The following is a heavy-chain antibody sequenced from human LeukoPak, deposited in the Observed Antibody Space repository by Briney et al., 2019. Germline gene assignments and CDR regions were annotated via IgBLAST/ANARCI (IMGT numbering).Heavy chain of an antibody. CDR1: GFSFSSYS. CDR2: ISSSTSII. D-gene: IGHD1-14*01. CDR3: ARIPDTTGGGDY. J-gene: IGHJ4*02. Sequence: GGPLRLSCAASGFSFSSYSMNWVRQAPGQGLEWPSYISSSTSIIYYADSVKGRFTISRDNAKNSLYLQMNSLRAEDTAVYYCARIPDTTGGGDYWGQGTLVTVSS. V-gene: IGHV3-48*04.